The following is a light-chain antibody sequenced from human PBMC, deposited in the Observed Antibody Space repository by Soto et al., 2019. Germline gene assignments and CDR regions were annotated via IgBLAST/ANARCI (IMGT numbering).Light chain of an antibody. Sequence: QSVLTQPPSVSGAPGQMVTISCTGGRSNIRAAYGVHWYQHLPGTAPKLLIYDDSNRPSGVPDRFSGSKSGTSASLDITGLQAEDEADYYCQSYDSSLSGFYVFGTGTKVTVL. CDR2: DDS. V-gene: IGLV1-40*01. J-gene: IGLJ1*01. CDR1: RSNIRAAYG. CDR3: QSYDSSLSGFYV.